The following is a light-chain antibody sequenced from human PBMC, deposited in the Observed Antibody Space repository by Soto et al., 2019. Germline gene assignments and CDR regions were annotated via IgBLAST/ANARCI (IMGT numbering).Light chain of an antibody. CDR3: QQRINWHGT. V-gene: IGKV3-11*01. CDR2: DAS. Sequence: EIVLTQSPATLSLSPGERATLSCRASQSVSSYLAWYQQKPGQAPRLLIYDASNRATGIPARFSGSGSGTDFTLTISSLEPEDFAVYYCQQRINWHGTFGQGTKVEIK. J-gene: IGKJ1*01. CDR1: QSVSSY.